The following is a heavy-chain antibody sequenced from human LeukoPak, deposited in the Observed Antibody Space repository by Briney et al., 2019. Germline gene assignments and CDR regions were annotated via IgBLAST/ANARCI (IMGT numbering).Heavy chain of an antibody. Sequence: GGSLSLSCAASGFTFSSYWMHWVRQAPGKGLVWVSRINSEGSSTTYADSVKGRFTISRDNAKNTLYLQMSSLRAEDTAVYYCARASFRVYNILTGYYTLIDYWGQGTLVTVSS. CDR3: ARASFRVYNILTGYYTLIDY. J-gene: IGHJ4*02. CDR2: INSEGSST. V-gene: IGHV3-74*01. CDR1: GFTFSSYW. D-gene: IGHD3-9*01.